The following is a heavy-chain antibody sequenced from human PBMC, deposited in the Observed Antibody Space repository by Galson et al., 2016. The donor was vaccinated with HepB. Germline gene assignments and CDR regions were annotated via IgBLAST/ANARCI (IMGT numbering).Heavy chain of an antibody. D-gene: IGHD2-21*01. J-gene: IGHJ4*02. V-gene: IGHV3-7*03. CDR3: TTSVVGMETKMFDY. CDR1: GFTFSSYW. Sequence: SLRLSCKASGFTFSSYWINWIRQAPGRGLEWVANINRVEREKNYVDTVKGRFTITRDNTTNLMYLEMSSLRAEDTAVYYCTTSVVGMETKMFDYWGQGTLVTVSS. CDR2: INRVEREK.